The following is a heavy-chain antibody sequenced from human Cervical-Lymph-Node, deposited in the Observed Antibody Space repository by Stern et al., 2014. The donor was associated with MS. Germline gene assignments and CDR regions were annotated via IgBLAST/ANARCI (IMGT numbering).Heavy chain of an antibody. CDR1: GGSISSSNW. CDR2: IYHSGST. CDR3: ARAAAFGELFFDH. Sequence: VQLVESGPGLEKPSETLSLTCAVSGGSISSSNWWSWVRQPPGKGLEWIGEIYHSGSTNYNPSLKSRITISVNKAKNQFSLKLSSVTAADTAVYYCARAAAFGELFFDHWGQGTLVTVSS. V-gene: IGHV4-4*02. D-gene: IGHD3-10*01. J-gene: IGHJ5*02.